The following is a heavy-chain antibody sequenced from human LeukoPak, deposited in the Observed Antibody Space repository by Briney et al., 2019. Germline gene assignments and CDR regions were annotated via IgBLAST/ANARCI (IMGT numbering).Heavy chain of an antibody. CDR1: GFTFSSFE. CDR3: ARVSPNPKGPLWFGELFPRNYYYYMDV. V-gene: IGHV3-48*03. Sequence: GGSLRLSCAASGFTFSSFEMNWVRQAPGKGLEWVSYISSSGITIYYADSVKGRFTISRDNAKNSLYLQISSLKAEDTAVYYCARVSPNPKGPLWFGELFPRNYYYYMDVWGKGTTVTVSS. J-gene: IGHJ6*03. D-gene: IGHD3-10*01. CDR2: ISSSGITI.